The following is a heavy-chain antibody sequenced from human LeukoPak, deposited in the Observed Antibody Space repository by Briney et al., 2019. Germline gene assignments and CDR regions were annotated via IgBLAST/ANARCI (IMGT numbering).Heavy chain of an antibody. CDR3: ARGGEWELLWVSRFDY. CDR1: RFTFNSYS. V-gene: IGHV3-21*01. J-gene: IGHJ4*02. Sequence: GLPVRLSCAASRFTFNSYSLMGVRQAPGKGREGGTSISNSSSNIYYADSVKDRFTISRDNAKNSLYLQMKRLRAEDTAVYYCARGGEWELLWVSRFDYWGQGTLVTVPS. D-gene: IGHD1-26*01. CDR2: ISNSSSNI.